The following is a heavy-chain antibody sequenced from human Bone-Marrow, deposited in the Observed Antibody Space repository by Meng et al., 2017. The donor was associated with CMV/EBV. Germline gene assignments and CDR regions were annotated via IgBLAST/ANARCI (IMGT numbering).Heavy chain of an antibody. CDR3: ATGGEMATITGPFDY. D-gene: IGHD5-24*01. V-gene: IGHV1-69*08. CDR2: IIPGLGTT. J-gene: IGHJ4*02. Sequence: SVKVSCKASGGTFSSHTMSWVRQAPGQGLEWMGSIIPGLGTTNYAQKFQGRVTMTADKSTSTANMELSSLRSEDTAVYYCATGGEMATITGPFDYWGPGTLVTVSS. CDR1: GGTFSSHT.